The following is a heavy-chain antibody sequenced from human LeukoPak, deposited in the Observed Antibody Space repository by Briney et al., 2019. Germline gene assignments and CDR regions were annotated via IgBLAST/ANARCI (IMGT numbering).Heavy chain of an antibody. J-gene: IGHJ3*02. D-gene: IGHD2-2*01. CDR3: AKGYCSSTSCYSDI. CDR2: ISWNSGSI. V-gene: IGHV3-9*03. Sequence: GGSLRLSCAAPGFTFDDYAMHWVRQAPGKGLEWVAGISWNSGSIGYADSVKGRFTISRDNPKNSLYLQMNSLRAEDMALYYCAKGYCSSTSCYSDIWGQGTMVTVSS. CDR1: GFTFDDYA.